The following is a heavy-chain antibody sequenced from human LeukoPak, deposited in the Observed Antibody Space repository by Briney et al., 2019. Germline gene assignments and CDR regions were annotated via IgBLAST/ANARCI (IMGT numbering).Heavy chain of an antibody. CDR3: ATSPDSGDYWGWFDS. J-gene: IGHJ5*01. D-gene: IGHD4-17*01. CDR2: INHSEST. V-gene: IGHV4-34*01. CDR1: GESFNGYF. Sequence: SDTLSLTCAVYGESFNGYFWSWVRQAPGKGLEWIGEINHSESTNYNPSLKSRVTISIDTSKNQFSLKLSSVTAADTAVYYCATSPDSGDYWGWFDSWGQGTLVTVSS.